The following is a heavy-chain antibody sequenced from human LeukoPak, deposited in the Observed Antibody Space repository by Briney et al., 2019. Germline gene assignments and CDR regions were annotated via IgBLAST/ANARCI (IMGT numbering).Heavy chain of an antibody. CDR2: IYYSGST. CDR3: ARISFRNWFDP. V-gene: IGHV4-28*06. Sequence: PSETLSLTCAVSGYSISSSNWWGWIRQPPGKGLEWIGYIYYSGSTNYNPSLKSRVTMSVDTSKNQFSLKLSSVTAWDTAVYYCARISFRNWFDPWGGGTLVSVSS. D-gene: IGHD2/OR15-2a*01. J-gene: IGHJ5*02. CDR1: GYSISSSNW.